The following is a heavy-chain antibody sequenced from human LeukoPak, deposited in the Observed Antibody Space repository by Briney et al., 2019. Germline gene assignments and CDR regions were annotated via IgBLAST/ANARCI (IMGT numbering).Heavy chain of an antibody. CDR3: ARDMLLTSTYYFDY. CDR1: GFTFSSYS. Sequence: GGSLRLSCAASGFTFSSYSMNWVRQAPGKGLEWVSSISSSSSYIYYADSVKGRFTISRDNAKNSLYLQMNSPRAEDTAVYYCARDMLLTSTYYFDYWGQGTLVTVSS. D-gene: IGHD2-8*01. CDR2: ISSSSSYI. J-gene: IGHJ4*02. V-gene: IGHV3-21*01.